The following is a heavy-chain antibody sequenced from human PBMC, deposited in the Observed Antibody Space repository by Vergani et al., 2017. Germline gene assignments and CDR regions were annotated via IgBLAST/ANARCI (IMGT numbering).Heavy chain of an antibody. CDR1: GYTFTSYA. CDR3: ARTLWFGERDYYYMDV. CDR2: INAGNGNT. J-gene: IGHJ6*03. Sequence: QVQLVQSGAEVEKPGASVKVSCKASGYTFTSYALHWVRQAPGQRLEWMGWINAGNGNTTYSQKFQGRVTITGATSASTGYMELSSLRSEDTAGYYCARTLWFGERDYYYMDVWGKGTTVTVSS. V-gene: IGHV1-3*01. D-gene: IGHD3-10*01.